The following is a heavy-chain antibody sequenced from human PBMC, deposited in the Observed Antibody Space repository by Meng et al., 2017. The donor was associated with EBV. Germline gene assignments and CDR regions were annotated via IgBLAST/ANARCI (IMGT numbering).Heavy chain of an antibody. Sequence: VQLLRAGGGVVQPGGSLTLSCSASGFTFSSYAMSWVRQAPGKGLEWVSAISGSGGSTYYADSVKGRFTISRDNSKNTLYLQMNSLRAEDTAVYYCAKVNQLLGGNDYWGQGTLVTVSS. CDR1: GFTFSSYA. CDR2: ISGSGGST. V-gene: IGHV3-23*01. CDR3: AKVNQLLGGNDY. J-gene: IGHJ4*02. D-gene: IGHD1-26*01.